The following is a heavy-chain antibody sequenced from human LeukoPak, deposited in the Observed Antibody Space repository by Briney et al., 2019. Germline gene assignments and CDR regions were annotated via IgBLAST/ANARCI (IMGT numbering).Heavy chain of an antibody. CDR3: ARGDSSSATWFDP. J-gene: IGHJ5*02. CDR1: GGSISSSSYY. CDR2: IYYSGST. V-gene: IGHV4-39*01. D-gene: IGHD6-13*01. Sequence: PSETLSLTCTVSGGSISSSSYYWGWIRQPPGKGLEWIGSIYYSGSTYYNPSLKSRVTISVDTSKNQFSLKLSSVTAADTAVYYCARGDSSSATWFDPWGQGTLVTVSS.